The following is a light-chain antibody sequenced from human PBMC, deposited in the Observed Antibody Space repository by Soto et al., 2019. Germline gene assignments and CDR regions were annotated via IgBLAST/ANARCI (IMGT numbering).Light chain of an antibody. J-gene: IGKJ1*01. CDR1: LSVSRN. CDR3: QQYNAWPRT. V-gene: IGKV3-15*01. CDR2: DAS. Sequence: EIVMTQSPATLSVSPGERATLSCRASLSVSRNLAWYQQKPGQAPRLLIFDASTRATGIAARFSGSWSGTEFTLTITSLQSEDFAVYYCQQYNAWPRTFGQGTKVEIK.